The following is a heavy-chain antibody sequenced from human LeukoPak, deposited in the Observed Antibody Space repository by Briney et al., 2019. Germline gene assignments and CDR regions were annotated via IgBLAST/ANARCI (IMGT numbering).Heavy chain of an antibody. D-gene: IGHD3-10*01. CDR3: ARDSIPSASGSYYFDN. CDR2: IYYDGSNK. J-gene: IGHJ4*02. CDR1: GFTFSTYG. V-gene: IGHV3-33*08. Sequence: GRSLRLSCAASGFTFSTYGMHWVRQAPGKGLEWVAVIYYDGSNKNYENSVKDRFTISRDNSKNTLYLQMNSLRAEDTAVYYCARDSIPSASGSYYFDNWGQGTLVTVSS.